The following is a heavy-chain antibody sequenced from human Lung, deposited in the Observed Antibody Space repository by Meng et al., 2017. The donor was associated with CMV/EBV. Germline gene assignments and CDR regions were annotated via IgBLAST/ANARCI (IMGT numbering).Heavy chain of an antibody. CDR2: INWNGGST. CDR1: GFTFDDYG. J-gene: IGHJ3*02. D-gene: IGHD2-2*01. V-gene: IGHV3-20*04. Sequence: LTXAASGFTFDDYGMSWVRQAPGKGLEWVSGINWNGGSTGYADSVKGRFTISRDNAKNSLYLQMNSLRAEDTALYYCARDRDPAGDAFDIWGQGTMVTVSS. CDR3: ARDRDPAGDAFDI.